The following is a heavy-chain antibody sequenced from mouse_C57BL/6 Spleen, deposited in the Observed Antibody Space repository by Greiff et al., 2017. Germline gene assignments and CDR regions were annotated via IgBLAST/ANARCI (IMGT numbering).Heavy chain of an antibody. CDR1: GYTFTDYY. CDR3: ARQYYYGSSYDYFDY. V-gene: IGHV1-77*01. CDR2: IGPGSGST. J-gene: IGHJ2*01. Sequence: QVQLQQSGAALVKPGASVKISCKASGYTFTDYYINWVKQRPGQGLEWIGKIGPGSGSTYYNEKFKGKATLTADKSSSTAYMQLSSLTSEDSAVYFCARQYYYGSSYDYFDYWGQGTTLTVSS. D-gene: IGHD1-1*01.